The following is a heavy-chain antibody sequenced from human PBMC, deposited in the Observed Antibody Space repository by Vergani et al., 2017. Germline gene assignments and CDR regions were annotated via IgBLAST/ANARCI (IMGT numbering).Heavy chain of an antibody. J-gene: IGHJ4*02. CDR2: IYHSGST. D-gene: IGHD6-13*01. V-gene: IGHV4-38-2*01. Sequence: QVQLQESGPGLVKPSETLSLTCAVSGYSISSGYYWGWIRQPPGKGLEWIGSIYHSGSTYYNPSLKSRVTISVDTSKNQFSLKLSSVTAADTAVYYCARPRIAAAGGLDYWGQGTLVTVSS. CDR1: GYSISSGYY. CDR3: ARPRIAAAGGLDY.